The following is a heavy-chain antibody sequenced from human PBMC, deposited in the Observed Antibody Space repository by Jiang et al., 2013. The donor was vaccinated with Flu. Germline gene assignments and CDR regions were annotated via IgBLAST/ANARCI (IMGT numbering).Heavy chain of an antibody. V-gene: IGHV3-30*18. CDR3: AKVSVISSGWYYFDY. CDR2: ISYDGSNK. J-gene: IGHJ4*02. D-gene: IGHD6-19*01. Sequence: QLLESGGGVVQPGRSLRLSCAASGFTFSSYGMHWVRQAPGKGLEWVAVISYDGSNKYYADSVKGRFTISRDNSKNTLYLQMNSLRAEDTAVYYCAKVSVISSGWYYFDYWGQGTLVTVSS. CDR1: GFTFSSYG.